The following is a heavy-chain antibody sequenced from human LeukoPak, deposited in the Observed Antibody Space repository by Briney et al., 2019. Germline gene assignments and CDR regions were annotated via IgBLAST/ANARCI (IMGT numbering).Heavy chain of an antibody. CDR3: ARRRVARLDAFDI. V-gene: IGHV4-30-2*03. CDR1: GGSISSGGYY. J-gene: IGHJ3*02. D-gene: IGHD3-3*01. CDR2: IYHSGST. Sequence: SETLSLTCTVSGGSISSGGYYWSWIRQPPGKGLEWIGYIYHSGSTYYNPSLKSRVTISVDTSKNQFSLKLSSVTAADTAVYYCARRRVARLDAFDIWGQGTMVTVSS.